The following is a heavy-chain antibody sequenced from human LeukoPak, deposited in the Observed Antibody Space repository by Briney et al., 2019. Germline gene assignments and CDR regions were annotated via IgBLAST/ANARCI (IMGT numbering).Heavy chain of an antibody. CDR3: VKDIDTVGTNAFDI. J-gene: IGHJ3*02. CDR2: ISGDGDKT. Sequence: GGSLRLSCAASGFTFYNYPLHWVRQAPGKGLEWVSVISGDGDKTYYAASLRGRFTISRDNTKNSLFLQMNSLTTEDTAFYYCVKDIDTVGTNAFDIRGQGTMVTVSS. CDR1: GFTFYNYP. D-gene: IGHD2-8*02. V-gene: IGHV3-43*02.